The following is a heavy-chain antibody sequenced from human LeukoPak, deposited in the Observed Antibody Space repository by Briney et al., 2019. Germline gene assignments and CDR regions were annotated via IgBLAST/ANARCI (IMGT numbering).Heavy chain of an antibody. D-gene: IGHD3-3*01. CDR2: ISTDGGST. CDR3: ARDSGSGYRQFDC. J-gene: IGHJ4*02. CDR1: GFIFSSYA. V-gene: IGHV3-64*02. Sequence: GGSLRLSCAAPGFIFSSYAMHWVRQAPGKGLEYVSGISTDGGSTFYAESVQGRFTISRDNSKNTVYLQLGSLRADDMAEYYCARDSGSGYRQFDCWGQGTLVTVSS.